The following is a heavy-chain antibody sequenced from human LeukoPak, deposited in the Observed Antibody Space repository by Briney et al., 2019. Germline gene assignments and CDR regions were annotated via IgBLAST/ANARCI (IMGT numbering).Heavy chain of an antibody. CDR3: ARGPQLLWFGELLDY. CDR2: INPNSGGT. D-gene: IGHD3-10*01. CDR1: GYTFTGYY. J-gene: IGHJ4*02. V-gene: IGHV1-2*02. Sequence: ASVKVSCKASGYTFTGYYMHWVRQAPGQGLERMGWINPNSGGTNYAQKFQGRVTMTRDTSVSTAYMELSRLRSDDTAVYYCARGPQLLWFGELLDYWGQGTLVTVSS.